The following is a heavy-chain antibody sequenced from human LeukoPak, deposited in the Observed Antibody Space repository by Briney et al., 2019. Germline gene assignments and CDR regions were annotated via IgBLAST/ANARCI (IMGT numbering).Heavy chain of an antibody. CDR3: ARAIRGSKIASRYYFYYMDI. V-gene: IGHV1-69*06. Sequence: GASVKVSCKASGYTFTGYYMHWVRQAPGQGLEWMGGIIPIFDTTNYAQNFQGRVTITADKSTNTAYMELSSLRSEDTAVYYCARAIRGSKIASRYYFYYMDIWGKGTTVTASS. D-gene: IGHD3-10*01. CDR1: GYTFTGYY. CDR2: IIPIFDTT. J-gene: IGHJ6*03.